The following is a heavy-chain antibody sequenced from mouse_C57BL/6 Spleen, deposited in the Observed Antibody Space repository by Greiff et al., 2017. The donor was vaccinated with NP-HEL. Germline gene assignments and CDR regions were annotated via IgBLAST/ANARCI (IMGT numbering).Heavy chain of an antibody. CDR2: INPSTGGT. CDR3: ASPHDGYYWFAY. V-gene: IGHV1-42*01. CDR1: GYSFTGYY. Sequence: EVQLQQSGPELVKPGASVKISCKASGYSFTGYYMNWVKQSPEKSLEWIGEINPSTGGTTYNQKFKAKATLTVDKSSSTAYMQLKSLTSEDSAVYYCASPHDGYYWFAYWGQGTLVTVSA. D-gene: IGHD2-3*01. J-gene: IGHJ3*01.